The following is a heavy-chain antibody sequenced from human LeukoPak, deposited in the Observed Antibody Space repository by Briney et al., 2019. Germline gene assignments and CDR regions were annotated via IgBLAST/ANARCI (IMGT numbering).Heavy chain of an antibody. CDR3: AVVVPAATLDY. Sequence: GGSLRLSCAASGFTFSSYSMSWVRQAPGKGLEWVSSISSSSSYIYYADSVKGRFTISRDNAKNSLYLQMNSLRAEDTAVYYCAVVVPAATLDYWGQGTLVTVSS. V-gene: IGHV3-21*01. D-gene: IGHD2-2*01. CDR2: ISSSSSYI. J-gene: IGHJ4*02. CDR1: GFTFSSYS.